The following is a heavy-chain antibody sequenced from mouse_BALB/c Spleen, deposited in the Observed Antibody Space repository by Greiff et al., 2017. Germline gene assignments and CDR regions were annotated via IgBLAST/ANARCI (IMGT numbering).Heavy chain of an antibody. J-gene: IGHJ1*01. CDR1: GYAFSSYW. D-gene: IGHD1-1*01. V-gene: IGHV1-80*01. CDR2: IYPGDGDT. CDR3: ARTNYYGSSPYFDV. Sequence: QVQLQQSGAELVRPGSSVKISCKASGYAFSSYWMNWVKQRPGQGLEWIGQIYPGDGDTNYNGKFKGKATLTADKSSSTAYMQLSSLTSEDSAVYFCARTNYYGSSPYFDVWGAGTTVTVSS.